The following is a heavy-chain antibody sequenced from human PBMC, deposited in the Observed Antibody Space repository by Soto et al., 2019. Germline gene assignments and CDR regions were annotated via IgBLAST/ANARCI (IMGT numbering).Heavy chain of an antibody. Sequence: GGSLRLSCAASGFTFSSYAMSWVRQAPGKGLEWVSAISGSGGSTYYADSVKGRFTISRDNSKNTLYLQMNSLRAEDTAVYYCAKGSSLSGDRHWFDPWGQGTLVTVSS. CDR3: AKGSSLSGDRHWFDP. CDR1: GFTFSSYA. D-gene: IGHD3-9*01. CDR2: ISGSGGST. V-gene: IGHV3-23*01. J-gene: IGHJ5*02.